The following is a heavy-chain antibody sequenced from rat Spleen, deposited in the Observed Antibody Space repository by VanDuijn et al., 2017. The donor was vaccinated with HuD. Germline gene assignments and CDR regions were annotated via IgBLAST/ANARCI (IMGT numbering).Heavy chain of an antibody. CDR3: ARHRRRGDYFDY. D-gene: IGHD1-11*01. CDR2: ISPSGGST. J-gene: IGHJ2*01. V-gene: IGHV5-25*01. CDR1: GFTFSNYD. Sequence: EVQLVESGGGLVQPGRSLKLSCAASGFTFSNYDMAWVRQAPTKGLEWVASISPSGGSTYYRDSVKGRFTVSRDNAKSTLYLQMDSRRSEDTATYYCARHRRRGDYFDYWGQGVMVTVSS.